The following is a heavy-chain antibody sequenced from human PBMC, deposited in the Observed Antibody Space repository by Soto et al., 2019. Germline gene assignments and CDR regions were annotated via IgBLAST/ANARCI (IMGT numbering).Heavy chain of an antibody. CDR2: IYHSGTT. CDR1: GGSISSSDW. CDR3: ARIACASSRCFLLDY. Sequence: SETLSLTCAVSGGSISSSDWWSWVRQPPGKGLEWVGEIYHSGTTHYNPSLKSRVTMSVDNSKNQFSLRLSSLTAADTAIYYCARIACASSRCFLLDYWGQGTLVTVSS. V-gene: IGHV4-4*02. J-gene: IGHJ4*02. D-gene: IGHD2-2*01.